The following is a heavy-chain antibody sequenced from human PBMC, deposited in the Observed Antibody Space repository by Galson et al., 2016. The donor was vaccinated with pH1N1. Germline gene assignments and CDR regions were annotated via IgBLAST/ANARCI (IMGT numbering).Heavy chain of an antibody. J-gene: IGHJ3*02. CDR2: VNPGGSTI. CDR1: GYRFTNYW. Sequence: QSGAEVKKPGESLKISCKASGYRFTNYWIAWVRQVPGKGLEWVGVVNPGGSTIRYSPPFQGQVTISSDKSINTAYLQWVSLKASDTATYYCARQYDFGDYRGNAFDIWGLGTMVIGSS. V-gene: IGHV5-51*03. D-gene: IGHD4-17*01. CDR3: ARQYDFGDYRGNAFDI.